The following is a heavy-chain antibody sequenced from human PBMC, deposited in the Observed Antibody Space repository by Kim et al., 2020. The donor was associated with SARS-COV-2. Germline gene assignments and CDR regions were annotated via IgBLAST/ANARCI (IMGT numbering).Heavy chain of an antibody. CDR2: IIPIFGTA. V-gene: IGHV1-69*13. Sequence: SVKVSCKASGGTFSSYAISWVRQAPAQGLEWMGGIIPIFGTANYAQKFQGRVTITADESTSTAYMELSSLRSEDTAVYYCARDRRGSGWSLDYWGQGTLVTVSS. J-gene: IGHJ4*02. D-gene: IGHD6-19*01. CDR3: ARDRRGSGWSLDY. CDR1: GGTFSSYA.